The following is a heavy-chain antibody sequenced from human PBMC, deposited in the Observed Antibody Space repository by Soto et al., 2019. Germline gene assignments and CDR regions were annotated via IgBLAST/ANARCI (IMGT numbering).Heavy chain of an antibody. CDR2: IYWDDDK. V-gene: IGHV2-5*02. D-gene: IGHD2-15*01. CDR3: AHKGGRGAGMDV. CDR1: GCSVSTSGVD. Sequence: QITLKESGPTLVKPTQTLTLTCTFSGCSVSTSGVDVAWIRQPPGKALEWLALIYWDDDKRYSPFLQSRVTITKDTSKNQVVLTMTNMDPVDTATYYCAHKGGRGAGMDVWGQGTTVTVSS. J-gene: IGHJ6*02.